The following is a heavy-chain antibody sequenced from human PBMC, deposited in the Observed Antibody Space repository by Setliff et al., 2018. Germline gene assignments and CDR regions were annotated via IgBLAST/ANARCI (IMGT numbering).Heavy chain of an antibody. CDR1: GGTFSSSG. CDR3: ARELRSPYWHLDS. V-gene: IGHV1-69*13. D-gene: IGHD3-16*01. J-gene: IGHJ5*01. CDR2: FIPILGAT. Sequence: SVRVSCKSSGGTFSSSGITWVRQAPGQGLQWLGRFIPILGATNYAQNFQGRVTITADESTSTGYMELRSLRSDDTAVYYCARELRSPYWHLDSWGQGTQVTVSS.